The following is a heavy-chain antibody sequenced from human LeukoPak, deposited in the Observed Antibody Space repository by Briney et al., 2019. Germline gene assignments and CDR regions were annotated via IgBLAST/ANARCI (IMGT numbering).Heavy chain of an antibody. CDR3: ARGLPIVVVPAAGDY. Sequence: TGGSLRLSCAASGFTFSSYSMNWVRQAPGKGLERVSYISSSSSTIYYADSVKGRFTISRDNAKNSLYLQMNSLRAEDTAVYYCARGLPIVVVPAAGDYWGQGTLVTVSS. D-gene: IGHD2-2*01. V-gene: IGHV3-48*01. CDR1: GFTFSSYS. J-gene: IGHJ4*02. CDR2: ISSSSSTI.